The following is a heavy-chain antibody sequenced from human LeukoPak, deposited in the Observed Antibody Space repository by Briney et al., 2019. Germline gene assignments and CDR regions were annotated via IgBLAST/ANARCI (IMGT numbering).Heavy chain of an antibody. CDR3: ASSPSADCSTTTNCYGWDR. CDR1: GFTFSSYG. J-gene: IGHJ5*02. D-gene: IGHD2-2*01. CDR2: ISYDGSNK. Sequence: SGGSLRLSCAASGFTFSSYGLHWVRQAPGKGLEWVAVISYDGSNKYYADSVKGQFTISRDNSRNTVYLQMNSLRAEDTAVYYCASSPSADCSTTTNCYGWDRWGQGTLVTVSS. V-gene: IGHV3-30-3*01.